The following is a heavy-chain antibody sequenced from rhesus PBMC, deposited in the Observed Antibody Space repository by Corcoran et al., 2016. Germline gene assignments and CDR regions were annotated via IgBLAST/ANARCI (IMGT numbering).Heavy chain of an antibody. Sequence: QVQLQESGPGVVKPSETLSLTCAVSGGSICRGYDWSWFRELPGTGLEWIGYIYGSSGSTNYNPSLKNRVTISKDASKNQFSLKLSSVTAADTAVYYCARDFPGYSYGYLDYWGQGVLVTVSS. CDR1: GGSICRGYD. D-gene: IGHD5-36*01. V-gene: IGHV4-76*01. J-gene: IGHJ4*01. CDR2: IYGSSGST. CDR3: ARDFPGYSYGYLDY.